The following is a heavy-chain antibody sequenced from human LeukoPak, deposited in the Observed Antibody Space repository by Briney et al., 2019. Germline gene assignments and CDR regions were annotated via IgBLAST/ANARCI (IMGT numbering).Heavy chain of an antibody. CDR3: AKGGPGNSIPY. Sequence: GGSLRLSCAASGFTFGSYAMSWVRQAPGRGLEWVSSISDSGRTTYYADSVRGRFTISRDNSKNTLYLQMNSLRAEDTGMYYCAKGGPGNSIPYWGQGTLVTVSS. J-gene: IGHJ4*02. CDR2: ISDSGRTT. CDR1: GFTFGSYA. V-gene: IGHV3-23*01. D-gene: IGHD2-2*02.